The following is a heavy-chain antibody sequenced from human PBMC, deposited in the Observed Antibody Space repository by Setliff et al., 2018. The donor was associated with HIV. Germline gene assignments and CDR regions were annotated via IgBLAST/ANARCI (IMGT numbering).Heavy chain of an antibody. D-gene: IGHD3-9*01. CDR2: ITSSSNYI. J-gene: IGHJ6*03. Sequence: PGESLKISCAASGFTFSSYSMNWVRQAPGQGLEWVSSITSSSNYIYYADSVKGRFTISRDNAKNSLYLQMNSLRAEDTAMYYCARDRRRYDILTLHYMDVWGKGTTVTVSS. CDR1: GFTFSSYS. CDR3: ARDRRRYDILTLHYMDV. V-gene: IGHV3-21*01.